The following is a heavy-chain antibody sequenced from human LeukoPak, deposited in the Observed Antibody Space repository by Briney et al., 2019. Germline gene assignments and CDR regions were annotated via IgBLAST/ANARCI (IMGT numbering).Heavy chain of an antibody. V-gene: IGHV3-11*01. Sequence: KTGGSLRLSCAASGFTFSDYYMSWIRQAPGKGLEWVSYISSSGSTIYYEDSVKGRFTISRENAKNSLYLQMNSLRAEDTAVYYCARDPPYRGHPLALYWGQGTLVTVSS. CDR3: ARDPPYRGHPLALY. CDR2: ISSSGSTI. CDR1: GFTFSDYY. D-gene: IGHD2-21*01. J-gene: IGHJ4*02.